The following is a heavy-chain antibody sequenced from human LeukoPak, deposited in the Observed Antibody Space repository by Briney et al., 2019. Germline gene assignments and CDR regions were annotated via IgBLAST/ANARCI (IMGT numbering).Heavy chain of an antibody. V-gene: IGHV2-5*02. D-gene: IGHD4-17*01. CDR2: IYWDDDK. CDR3: AHRLKYGDYIYFDY. J-gene: IGHJ4*02. CDR1: GFSLSTSGVG. Sequence: SGPTLVKPTQTLTLTCTFSGFSLSTSGVGVGWIRQPPGKALEWLALIYWDDDKRYSPSLKSGLTITKDTSKNQVVLTMTNMDPVDTATYYCAHRLKYGDYIYFDYWGQGTLVTVSS.